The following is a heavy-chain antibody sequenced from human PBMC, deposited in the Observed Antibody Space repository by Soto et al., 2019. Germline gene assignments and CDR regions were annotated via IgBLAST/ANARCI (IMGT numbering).Heavy chain of an antibody. D-gene: IGHD6-19*01. CDR1: GFTVSSNY. J-gene: IGHJ6*02. V-gene: IGHV3-53*02. CDR3: ASAALYSSGWYDPYYWYYGMDV. CDR2: IYSGGST. Sequence: EVQLVETGGGLIQPGGSLRLSCAASGFTVSSNYMSWVRQAPGKGLEWVSVIYSGGSTYYADSVKGRFTISRDNSKNTLYLQMNSLRAEDTAVYYCASAALYSSGWYDPYYWYYGMDVWCQGTTVTVSS.